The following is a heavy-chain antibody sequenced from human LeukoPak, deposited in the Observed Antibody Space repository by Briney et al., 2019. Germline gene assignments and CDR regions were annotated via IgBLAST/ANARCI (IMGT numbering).Heavy chain of an antibody. CDR1: GGTFSSYA. Sequence: ASVKVSCKACGGTFSSYAIRWVRQAPGQGLEWMGGIIPIFGTANYAQKFQGRVTITTDESTSTAYMELSSLRSEDTAVYYCAREIHPYYYDSSGYGFGGYWGQGTLVTVSS. D-gene: IGHD3-22*01. V-gene: IGHV1-69*05. CDR2: IIPIFGTA. J-gene: IGHJ4*02. CDR3: AREIHPYYYDSSGYGFGGY.